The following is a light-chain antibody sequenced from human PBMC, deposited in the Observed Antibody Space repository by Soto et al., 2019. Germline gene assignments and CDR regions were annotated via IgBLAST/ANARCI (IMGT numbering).Light chain of an antibody. CDR3: ATWDSSLSAWV. J-gene: IGLJ3*02. CDR2: DNN. CDR1: SSNIGDNF. V-gene: IGLV1-51*01. Sequence: QSVLTQPPSVSAAPGQKVTISCSGSSSNIGDNFLSWYLQLPGTAPKLLIYDNNKRPSGIPDRFSGSKSGTSATLGITGLQTGDEADYYCATWDSSLSAWVFGGGTKLTVL.